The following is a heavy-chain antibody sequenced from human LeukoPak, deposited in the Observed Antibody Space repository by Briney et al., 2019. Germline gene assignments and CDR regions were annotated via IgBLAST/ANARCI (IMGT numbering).Heavy chain of an antibody. J-gene: IGHJ4*02. V-gene: IGHV3-30*03. D-gene: IGHD5-12*01. Sequence: GGSLRLSCAASGFTFRIYNMHWVRQAPGKGLEWVAVITYDGSEKYYAESVKGRFTISRDNSKDTLYLQMNSLRAEDTAVYYCASNSGYEKGYWGQGTLATVSS. CDR3: ASNSGYEKGY. CDR1: GFTFRIYN. CDR2: ITYDGSEK.